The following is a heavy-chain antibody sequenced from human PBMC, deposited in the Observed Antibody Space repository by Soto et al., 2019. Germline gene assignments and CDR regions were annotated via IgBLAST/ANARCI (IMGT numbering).Heavy chain of an antibody. CDR1: GFTFSKYA. J-gene: IGHJ4*02. D-gene: IGHD5-12*01. V-gene: IGHV3-23*01. CDR3: AKEYGNDYWYFDY. Sequence: PGESLKISCAASGFTFSKYAMTWARQAPGKGLEWVSAISYNGGGTYYVDSVKGRFTVSRDNSKNTVYLQMNSLRDEDTAIYYCAKEYGNDYWYFDYWGQGTLVTVSS. CDR2: ISYNGGGT.